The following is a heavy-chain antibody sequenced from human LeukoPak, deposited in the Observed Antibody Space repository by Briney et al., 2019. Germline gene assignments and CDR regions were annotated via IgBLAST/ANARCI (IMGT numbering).Heavy chain of an antibody. J-gene: IGHJ3*02. CDR1: GGSISSFY. Sequence: SETLSLTCTVSGGSISSFYWSWIRQPPGKGLEWIAYIDYRGSTTYNPSLRSRVTISVDTSRDQFSLKLYSVTAADTAVYYCARSRSGYSYDHAAFEIWGQGTMVTVSS. V-gene: IGHV4-59*01. CDR3: ARSRSGYSYDHAAFEI. CDR2: IDYRGST. D-gene: IGHD5-18*01.